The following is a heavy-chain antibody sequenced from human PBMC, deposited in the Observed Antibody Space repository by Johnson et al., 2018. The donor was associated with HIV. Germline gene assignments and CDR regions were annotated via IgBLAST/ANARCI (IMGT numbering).Heavy chain of an antibody. J-gene: IGHJ3*01. D-gene: IGHD3-16*01. CDR1: GFAVSKNY. CDR3: ARVGDSFGLDV. V-gene: IGHV3-53*01. Sequence: EVQLVESGGGLVQPGGSLRLSCAASGFAVSKNYLTWVRQAPGKGLEWVSAITIDGDDPNYADSVKGRFIISRDNSKNTLSLQMNNLRVEDTGIYHCARVGDSFGLDVWGQGTMVTFSS. CDR2: ITIDGDDP.